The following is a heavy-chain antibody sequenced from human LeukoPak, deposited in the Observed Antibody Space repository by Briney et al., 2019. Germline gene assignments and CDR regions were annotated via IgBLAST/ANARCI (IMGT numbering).Heavy chain of an antibody. CDR1: GFIFSTYS. CDR3: ARGTYSSGSS. Sequence: PGGSLRLSCAASGFIFSTYSMNWVRQAPGKGLEWVSSIGTSSSYIYYADSVKGRFTISRDNTKNSLYLQMNSLRAEDTAVYYCARGTYSSGSSWGQGTLVTVSS. D-gene: IGHD6-19*01. CDR2: IGTSSSYI. J-gene: IGHJ4*02. V-gene: IGHV3-21*01.